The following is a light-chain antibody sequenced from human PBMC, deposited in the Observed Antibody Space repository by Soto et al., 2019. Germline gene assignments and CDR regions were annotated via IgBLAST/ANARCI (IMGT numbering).Light chain of an antibody. CDR2: DDS. Sequence: LTQPASVSGSPGQSITISCTGTSSDVGGYNYVSWYQQHPCKAPKLMIYDDSNRPSGVSNRISGSKSGNTASLTISGVQAEDEADYSCSSYTSISTLYVFGTGTKVTV. CDR1: SSDVGGYNY. V-gene: IGLV2-14*01. J-gene: IGLJ1*01. CDR3: SSYTSISTLYV.